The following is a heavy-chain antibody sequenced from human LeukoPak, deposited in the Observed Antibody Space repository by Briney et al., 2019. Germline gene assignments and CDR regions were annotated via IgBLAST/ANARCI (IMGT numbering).Heavy chain of an antibody. CDR3: ARGPRDYGVAYFDY. Sequence: ASVKVSCKASGYTFTSYDINWVRQATGQGLEWMGWMNPNSGNTGYAQKFQGRVTMTRNTSISTAYMELSSLRSEDTAVYYCARGPRDYGVAYFDYWGQGTLVTVSS. CDR1: GYTFTSYD. D-gene: IGHD4-17*01. V-gene: IGHV1-8*01. CDR2: MNPNSGNT. J-gene: IGHJ4*02.